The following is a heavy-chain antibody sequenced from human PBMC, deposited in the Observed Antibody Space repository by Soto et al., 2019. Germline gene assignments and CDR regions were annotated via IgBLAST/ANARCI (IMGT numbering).Heavy chain of an antibody. V-gene: IGHV6-1*01. CDR2: TYHRSKWYN. CDR1: GDSVSSNSAA. J-gene: IGHJ4*02. D-gene: IGHD4-4*01. Sequence: SQTLSLTCAVSGDSVSSNSAAWNWIRQSPSRGLEWLGRTYHRSKWYNDYAVSVKSRITINPDTSKNQFSLQLNSATPEDTAVYYCAREWGRMTTVTTHLDYWGQGTLVTVSS. CDR3: AREWGRMTTVTTHLDY.